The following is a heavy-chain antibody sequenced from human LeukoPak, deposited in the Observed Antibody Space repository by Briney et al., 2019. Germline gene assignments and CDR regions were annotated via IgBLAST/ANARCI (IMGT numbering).Heavy chain of an antibody. CDR3: AKGHSAYGTGFDF. Sequence: PGGSLRLSCAASGITFSTFAMTWVRQAPGRGLECVSVISGAGDRTYYTETVRGRFTVSRDNSKNTLYLQMNSLRAEDTAVYYCAKGHSAYGTGFDFWGQGTLVTASS. CDR1: GITFSTFA. CDR2: ISGAGDRT. J-gene: IGHJ4*02. D-gene: IGHD5-12*01. V-gene: IGHV3-23*01.